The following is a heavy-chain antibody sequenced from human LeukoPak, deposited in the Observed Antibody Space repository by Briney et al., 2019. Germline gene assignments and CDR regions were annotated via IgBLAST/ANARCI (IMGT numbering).Heavy chain of an antibody. D-gene: IGHD1-26*01. V-gene: IGHV3-74*01. Sequence: PGGSLRLSCAASGFTFSNAWMSWVRQAPGKGLVWVSRINSDGSTISYAASVKGRFTISRDNAKNTLYLQMNSLRAEDTAVYYCARGIVGPTGDYWGQGTLVTVSS. CDR3: ARGIVGPTGDY. CDR2: INSDGSTI. CDR1: GFTFSNAW. J-gene: IGHJ4*02.